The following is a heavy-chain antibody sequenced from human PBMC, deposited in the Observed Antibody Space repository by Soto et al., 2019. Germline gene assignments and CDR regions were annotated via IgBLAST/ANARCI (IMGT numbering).Heavy chain of an antibody. CDR2: INSDGSST. V-gene: IGHV3-74*01. CDR1: GSTFSNDW. Sequence: EVQLVESGGGLLQPGGSLRLSCAVSGSTFSNDWMHWVRQAPGKGLVWVSHINSDGSSTNYADLVKGRFTIARDNAKNTVYLQMNSLRAEDTAVYYCARDRSYSLDVWGPGTTVNVSS. J-gene: IGHJ6*02. CDR3: ARDRSYSLDV.